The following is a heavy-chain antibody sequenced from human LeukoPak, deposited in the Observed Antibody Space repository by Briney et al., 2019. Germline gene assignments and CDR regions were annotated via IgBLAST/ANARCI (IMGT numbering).Heavy chain of an antibody. V-gene: IGHV1-18*01. J-gene: IGHJ4*02. Sequence: ASVTVSFKASGYTFTSYGISWVRQAPGQGLEWMGWISAYNGNTNYAQKLQGRVTMTTDTSTSTAYMELRSLRSDDTAVYYCARVEGSHGLRFLEWLLSGRSYFDYWGQGTLVTVSS. CDR3: ARVEGSHGLRFLEWLLSGRSYFDY. CDR2: ISAYNGNT. CDR1: GYTFTSYG. D-gene: IGHD3-3*01.